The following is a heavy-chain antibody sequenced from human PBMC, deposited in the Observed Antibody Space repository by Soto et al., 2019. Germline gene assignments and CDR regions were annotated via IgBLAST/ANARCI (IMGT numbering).Heavy chain of an antibody. CDR2: ISSSGSTI. J-gene: IGHJ6*03. Sequence: QVQLVESGGGLVKPGGSLRLSCAASGFTFSDYYMSWIRQAPGKGLEWVSYISSSGSTIYYADSVKGRFTISRDNAKNSLYVQMNSLRAEDTAVYYCASEGGCSSTSCPSGQYYMDVWGKGTTVSVSS. CDR1: GFTFSDYY. V-gene: IGHV3-11*01. CDR3: ASEGGCSSTSCPSGQYYMDV. D-gene: IGHD2-2*01.